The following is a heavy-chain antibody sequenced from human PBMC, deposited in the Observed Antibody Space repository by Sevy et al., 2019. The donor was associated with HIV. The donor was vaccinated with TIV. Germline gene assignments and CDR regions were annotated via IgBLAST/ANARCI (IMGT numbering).Heavy chain of an antibody. J-gene: IGHJ4*02. D-gene: IGHD3-10*01. CDR3: ARSGGYYNGAFDY. CDR2: INPNSGDT. Sequence: ASVKVSCKTSGYTFTSYFMHWVRLAPGLGPEWMGRINPNSGDTNYAQKFEDRVTMTRDTSIRTAYMELSSLRADDTAVYYCARSGGYYNGAFDYWGQGTLVTVSS. CDR1: GYTFTSYF. V-gene: IGHV1-2*06.